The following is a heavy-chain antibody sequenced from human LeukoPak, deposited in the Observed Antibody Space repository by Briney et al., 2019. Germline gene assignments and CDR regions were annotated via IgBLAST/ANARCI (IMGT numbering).Heavy chain of an antibody. Sequence: ASVKVSCKVSGYTLTELSMHWVRQAPGKGLEWMGIINPSGGSTSYAQKFQGRVTMTRDTSTSTVYMELSSLRSEDTAVYYCARDRETYYYDSSGYYPPRILDYWGQGTLVTVSS. CDR3: ARDRETYYYDSSGYYPPRILDY. CDR2: INPSGGST. V-gene: IGHV1-46*01. J-gene: IGHJ4*02. D-gene: IGHD3-22*01. CDR1: GYTLTELS.